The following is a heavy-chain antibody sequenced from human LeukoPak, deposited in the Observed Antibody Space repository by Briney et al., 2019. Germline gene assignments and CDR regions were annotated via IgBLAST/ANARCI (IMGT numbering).Heavy chain of an antibody. V-gene: IGHV3-48*04. CDR3: ASSRYFDMDV. Sequence: PGGSLRLSCAASGFTFSSYSMNWVRQAPGKGLEWISYMSGFGSTIYYADSVKGRFTISRDNANNSLYLQMNRLRAEDTAVYYCASSRYFDMDVWGQGTTVTVFS. CDR2: MSGFGSTI. D-gene: IGHD3-9*01. J-gene: IGHJ6*01. CDR1: GFTFSSYS.